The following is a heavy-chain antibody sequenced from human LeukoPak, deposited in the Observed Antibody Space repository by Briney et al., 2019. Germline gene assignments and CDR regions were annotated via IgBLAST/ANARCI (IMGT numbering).Heavy chain of an antibody. Sequence: GGSLRLSCAASGFTFSSHWFHWVRQAPGKGLVWVSRINPVASITNYADSVKGRFTVSRDNAMNTLYLQINSLRAEDTAVYFCARDYAGSPDYWGQGTLVTVSA. CDR2: INPVASIT. J-gene: IGHJ4*02. CDR1: GFTFSSHW. D-gene: IGHD3-10*01. V-gene: IGHV3-74*01. CDR3: ARDYAGSPDY.